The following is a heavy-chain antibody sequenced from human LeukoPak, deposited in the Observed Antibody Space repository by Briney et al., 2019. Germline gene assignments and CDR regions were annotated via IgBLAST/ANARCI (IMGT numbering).Heavy chain of an antibody. Sequence: GGSLRLSCAASGFTVSSNYMSWVRQAPGKGLEWVSVIYSGGSTYYADSVKGRFTISRDNSKNTLYLQMNSLRAEDTAVYYCERVGYSYEFDYWGQGTLVTVSS. D-gene: IGHD5-18*01. J-gene: IGHJ4*02. V-gene: IGHV3-66*01. CDR1: GFTVSSNY. CDR3: ERVGYSYEFDY. CDR2: IYSGGST.